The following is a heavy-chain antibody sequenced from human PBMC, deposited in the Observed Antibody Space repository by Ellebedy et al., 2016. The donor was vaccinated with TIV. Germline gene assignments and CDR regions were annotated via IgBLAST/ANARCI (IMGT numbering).Heavy chain of an antibody. V-gene: IGHV3-23*01. CDR3: AKGSSSGFNYDRVGFEY. D-gene: IGHD3-22*01. CDR1: GFTFSSFA. Sequence: GGSLRLSCAASGFTFSSFAMHWVRQAPGKGLEWLSVISADGANTFHAKSVKGRFTISRDNSKNTLYVQLNRLTTEDTAVYFCAKGSSSGFNYDRVGFEYWGQGTLVTVSS. J-gene: IGHJ4*02. CDR2: ISADGANT.